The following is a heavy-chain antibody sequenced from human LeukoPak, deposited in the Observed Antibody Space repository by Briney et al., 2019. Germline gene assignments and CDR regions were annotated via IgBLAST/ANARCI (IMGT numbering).Heavy chain of an antibody. CDR2: IIPIFGTA. Sequence: ASVMVSCKASGGTFSSYAISWVRQAPGQGLEWMGRIIPIFGTANYAQKFQGRVTITTDESTSPAYMELSSLRSEDTAVYYCARGPGIVGARDSDYWGQGTLVTVSS. V-gene: IGHV1-69*05. CDR1: GGTFSSYA. D-gene: IGHD1-26*01. J-gene: IGHJ4*02. CDR3: ARGPGIVGARDSDY.